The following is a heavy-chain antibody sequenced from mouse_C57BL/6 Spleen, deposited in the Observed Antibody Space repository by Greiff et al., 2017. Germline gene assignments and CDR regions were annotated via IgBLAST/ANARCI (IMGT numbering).Heavy chain of an antibody. CDR1: GYTFTSYW. CDR2: IYPGSGST. J-gene: IGHJ2*01. D-gene: IGHD2-4*01. V-gene: IGHV1-55*01. Sequence: VQLQQPGAEIVKPGASVKMSCKASGYTFTSYWITWVKQRPGQGLEWIGDIYPGSGSTNYNEKFKSKATLTVDTSSSTAYMQLSSLTSEDSAVYYCARSYDYDGYYFDYWGQGTTLTVSS. CDR3: ARSYDYDGYYFDY.